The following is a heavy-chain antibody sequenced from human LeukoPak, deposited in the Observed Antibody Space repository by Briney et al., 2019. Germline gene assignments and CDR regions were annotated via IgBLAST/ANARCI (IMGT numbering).Heavy chain of an antibody. CDR2: ISYDGGDK. V-gene: IGHV3-30*04. CDR1: GFTFNNYA. CDR3: ARGTL. J-gene: IGHJ4*02. Sequence: GGSLRLSCAASGFTFNNYAIHWVRQAPGKGLEWVGVISYDGGDKFYVDSVKGRFTISRDNAKNSLYLQMNSLRAEDTAVYYCARGTLRGQGTLVTVSS. D-gene: IGHD1-14*01.